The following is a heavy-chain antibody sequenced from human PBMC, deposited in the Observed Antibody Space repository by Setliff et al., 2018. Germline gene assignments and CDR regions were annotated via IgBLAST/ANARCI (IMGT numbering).Heavy chain of an antibody. CDR2: INHSGSA. D-gene: IGHD3-3*01. V-gene: IGHV4-34*01. Sequence: SETLSLTCTVYGGSFTNYYWGWIRQSPGKGLEWIGEINHSGSANYNPSLKSRLTISVDASTNQFSLKLYSVTAADTAVYYCRYWSGYYNNDYWGQGTLVTVSS. J-gene: IGHJ4*02. CDR1: GGSFTNYY. CDR3: RYWSGYYNNDY.